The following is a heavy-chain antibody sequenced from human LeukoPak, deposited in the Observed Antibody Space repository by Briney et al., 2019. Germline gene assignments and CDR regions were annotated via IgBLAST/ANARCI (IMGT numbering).Heavy chain of an antibody. Sequence: GGSLRLSRAAFGFTFSIFGLHWVRQAPGKGLEWVAFISHDGSVKYYADSVKGRFTISRDNAKNTLYLQMNSLRAEDTATYYCATFTERENYHYTANLWGQGTLVIVS. J-gene: IGHJ4*02. CDR3: ATFTERENYHYTANL. CDR1: GFTFSIFG. V-gene: IGHV3-30*03. CDR2: ISHDGSVK. D-gene: IGHD3-16*02.